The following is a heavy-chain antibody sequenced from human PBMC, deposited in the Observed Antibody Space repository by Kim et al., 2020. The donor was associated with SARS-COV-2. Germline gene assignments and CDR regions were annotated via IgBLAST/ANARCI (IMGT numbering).Heavy chain of an antibody. Sequence: SVKVSCKASGGTFSSYAISWVRQAPGQGLEWMGGIIPIFGTANYAQKFQGRVTITADESTSTAYMELSSLRSEDTAVYYCARGLEYQLLRSTVTTAPNYYGMDVWGQGTTVTVSS. CDR1: GGTFSSYA. CDR2: IIPIFGTA. D-gene: IGHD2-2*01. J-gene: IGHJ6*02. V-gene: IGHV1-69*13. CDR3: ARGLEYQLLRSTVTTAPNYYGMDV.